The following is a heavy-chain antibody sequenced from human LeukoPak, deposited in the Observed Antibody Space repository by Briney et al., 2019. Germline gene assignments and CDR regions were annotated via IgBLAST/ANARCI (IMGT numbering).Heavy chain of an antibody. CDR3: ARDRELWFDP. V-gene: IGHV4-38-2*02. CDR1: GYSISSGYY. Sequence: ASETLSLTCTVSGYSISSGYYWSWIRRPPGKGLEWIGSIYHSGSTYYNPSLKSRVTISVDTSKNQFSLKLSSVTAADTALYYCARDRELWFDPWGQGTLVTVSS. CDR2: IYHSGST. D-gene: IGHD3-10*01. J-gene: IGHJ5*02.